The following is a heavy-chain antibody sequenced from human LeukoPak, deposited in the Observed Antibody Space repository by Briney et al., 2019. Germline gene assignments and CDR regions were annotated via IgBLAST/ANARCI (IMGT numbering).Heavy chain of an antibody. CDR1: GFTFSNAW. V-gene: IGHV3-15*01. CDR2: IKSKTDGGTT. CDR3: TTGASGWYYFDY. Sequence: GGSLRLSCAASGFTFSNAWMSWVRQAPGKGLEWVGRIKSKTDGGTTDYAAPVKGRFTISRDDSKNTLYLQMNSLKTEDTAVYYCTTGASGWYYFDYWGQGTLVTASS. J-gene: IGHJ4*02. D-gene: IGHD6-19*01.